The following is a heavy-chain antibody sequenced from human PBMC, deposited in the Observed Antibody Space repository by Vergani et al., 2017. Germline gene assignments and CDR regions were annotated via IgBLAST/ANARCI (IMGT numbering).Heavy chain of an antibody. CDR2: IKNTGDST. V-gene: IGHV3-23*01. CDR3: ATKSCGTPGCQIGYFRE. J-gene: IGHJ1*01. CDR1: GFTFSSHA. D-gene: IGHD1-1*01. Sequence: EVQLLQSEGAVVQPGGSLRLSCVASGFTFSSHAMSWVRQGHGQGLEWVSSIKNTGDSTHYADSVKGRFTISRDNSKSTLYLQMNILRTEDTAVYYCATKSCGTPGCQIGYFREWGQGTLVTVSS.